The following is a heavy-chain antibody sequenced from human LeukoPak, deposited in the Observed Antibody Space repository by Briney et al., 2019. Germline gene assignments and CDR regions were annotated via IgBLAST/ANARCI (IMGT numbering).Heavy chain of an antibody. J-gene: IGHJ4*02. CDR3: TKDFYRDFYDSVDYYFHY. CDR2: INSNNGII. Sequence: GGSLRLSCAASGFIFDDFAMHWVRQVPGKGLEWVSGINSNNGIIGYADSVKGRFSISRDNAKDSLYLQVNSLRPEDTALYYCTKDFYRDFYDSVDYYFHYWGQGTLVTVSS. D-gene: IGHD3-22*01. V-gene: IGHV3-9*01. CDR1: GFIFDDFA.